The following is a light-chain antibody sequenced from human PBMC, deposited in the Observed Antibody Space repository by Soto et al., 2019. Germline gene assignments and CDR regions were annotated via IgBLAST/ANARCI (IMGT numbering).Light chain of an antibody. Sequence: QSALTQPASVSGSPGQSIAISCTGTSSDIGGYTYVSWYQQHPGTAPQLMIYEVNGRPSGVSNRFSGSKSGNTASLTISGLQAEEEADYYGSSYATSSTLVFGGGTKVTVL. V-gene: IGLV2-14*01. CDR3: SSYATSSTLV. CDR1: SSDIGGYTY. J-gene: IGLJ3*02. CDR2: EVN.